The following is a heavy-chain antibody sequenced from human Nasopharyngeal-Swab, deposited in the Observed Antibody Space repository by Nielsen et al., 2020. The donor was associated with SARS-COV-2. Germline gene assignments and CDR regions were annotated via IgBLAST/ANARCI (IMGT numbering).Heavy chain of an antibody. CDR1: GFTFSSYA. CDR3: AIRGRSMGVTAFDI. Sequence: GESLKISCAASGFTFSSYAMSWVRQAPGKGLEWVSAISGSGGSTYYADSVKGRFTIARDNSKTTLYLQMNSLRAEDTAVYYCAIRGRSMGVTAFDIWGQGTMVTVSS. CDR2: ISGSGGST. J-gene: IGHJ3*02. V-gene: IGHV3-23*01. D-gene: IGHD2/OR15-2a*01.